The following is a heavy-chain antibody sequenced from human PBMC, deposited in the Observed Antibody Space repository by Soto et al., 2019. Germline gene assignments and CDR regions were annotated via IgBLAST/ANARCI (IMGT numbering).Heavy chain of an antibody. D-gene: IGHD1-20*01. V-gene: IGHV3-21*01. CDR2: ISSSSSYI. CDR1: GFTFSSYS. CDR3: ARSRSSHYGNCNPNWFAP. Sequence: EVQLVESGGGLVKPGGSLRLSCAASGFTFSSYSMNWVRQAPGKGLEWVSSISSSSSYIYYADSVKGRFTISRDNAKNSLYLQMNSLRAEYPAVYYCARSRSSHYGNCNPNWFAPWGQGTLVTVSS. J-gene: IGHJ5*02.